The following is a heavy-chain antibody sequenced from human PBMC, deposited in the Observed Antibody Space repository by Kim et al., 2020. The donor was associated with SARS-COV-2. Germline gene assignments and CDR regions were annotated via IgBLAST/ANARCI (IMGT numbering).Heavy chain of an antibody. CDR3: ARDWGYYYDSGREDV. V-gene: IGHV3-30*04. J-gene: IGHJ6*02. Sequence: GGSLRLSCAASGFTFSSYAMHWVRQAPGKGLEWVAVISYDGSNKYYADSVKGRFTISRDNSKNTLYLQMNSLRAEDTAVYYCARDWGYYYDSGREDVWGQGTTVTVSS. CDR1: GFTFSSYA. CDR2: ISYDGSNK. D-gene: IGHD3-10*01.